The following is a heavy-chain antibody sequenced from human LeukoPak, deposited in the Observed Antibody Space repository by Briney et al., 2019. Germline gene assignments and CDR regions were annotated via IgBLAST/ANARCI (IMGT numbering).Heavy chain of an antibody. CDR1: GFTFDDYA. CDR3: ARSPGIAAAGTRIDP. D-gene: IGHD6-13*01. Sequence: GGSLRLSCAASGFTFDDYAMHWVRQAPGKGLEWVSGISWNSGSMGYADSVKGRFTISRDNAKNSLYLQMNSLRAEDTAVYYCARSPGIAAAGTRIDPWGQGTLVTVSS. V-gene: IGHV3-9*01. CDR2: ISWNSGSM. J-gene: IGHJ5*02.